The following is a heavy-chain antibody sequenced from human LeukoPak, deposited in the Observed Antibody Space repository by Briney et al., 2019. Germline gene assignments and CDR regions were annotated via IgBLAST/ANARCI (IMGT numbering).Heavy chain of an antibody. CDR1: GFTVSSNY. V-gene: IGHV3-66*02. CDR3: ARVSYDFWSGYPDY. Sequence: GGSLRLSCAASGFTVSSNYMSWVRQAPGKGLEWVSVIYSGGSTYYADSVKDRCTISRDKSKNTLYLQMNSLRAEDTAVYYCARVSYDFWSGYPDYWGQGTLVTVSS. J-gene: IGHJ4*02. CDR2: IYSGGST. D-gene: IGHD3-3*01.